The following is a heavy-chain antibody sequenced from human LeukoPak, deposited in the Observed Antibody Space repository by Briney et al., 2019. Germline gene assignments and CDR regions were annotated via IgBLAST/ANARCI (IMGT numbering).Heavy chain of an antibody. D-gene: IGHD6-13*01. CDR1: GGSFSGYY. CDR3: ARGQVGSSWYYYYYMDV. V-gene: IGHV4-34*01. J-gene: IGHJ6*03. CDR2: INHSGST. Sequence: SETLSLTCAVYGGSFSGYYWSWIRQPPGKGLEWIGEINHSGSTNYNPSLKSRVTISVDTSKNQFSLKLSSVTAADTAVYYCARGQVGSSWYYYYYMDVWGKGTTVTVSS.